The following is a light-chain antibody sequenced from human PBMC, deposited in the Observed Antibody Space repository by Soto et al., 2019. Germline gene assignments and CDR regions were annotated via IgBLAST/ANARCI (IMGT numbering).Light chain of an antibody. CDR1: QSITDS. J-gene: IGKJ4*01. Sequence: DLQMTQSPSTLSASVGDRVTIICRASQSITDSLAWYLQKPGKAPELLIYHASSLESGVPSRFSGSGSGTEFSLTISSLQPDDFATYYCQQYHSYSLTFGGGTKVEI. CDR3: QQYHSYSLT. V-gene: IGKV1-5*02. CDR2: HAS.